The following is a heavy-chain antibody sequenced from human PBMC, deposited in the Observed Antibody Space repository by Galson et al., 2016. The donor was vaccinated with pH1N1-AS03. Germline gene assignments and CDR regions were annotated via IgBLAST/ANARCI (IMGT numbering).Heavy chain of an antibody. V-gene: IGHV3-23*01. CDR1: GFTFSIYA. CDR3: ARGGRTVGTEVKPGFDN. Sequence: SLRLSCAASGFTFSIYAMHWVRQAPGKGLEWVSGVGGIDGSLWYAESVKGRFTVSRDNSKGTLDLPMNSLRSDDTAVYYCARGGRTVGTEVKPGFDNWAQGTLVTVSS. J-gene: IGHJ4*02. CDR2: VGGIDGSL. D-gene: IGHD1-1*01.